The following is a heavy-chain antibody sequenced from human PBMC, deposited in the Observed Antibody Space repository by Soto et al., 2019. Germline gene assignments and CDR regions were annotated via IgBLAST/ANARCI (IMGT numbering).Heavy chain of an antibody. J-gene: IGHJ4*02. CDR1: GFTFSSHS. Sequence: EVQLVESGGGLVQPGGSLRLSCAASGFTFSSHSMNWVRQAPGKGLEWVSSISSSSSYIYYADSVKGRFTISRDNAKNSLYLQMNSLRAEDTAVYYCARRGSNNYDYWGQGTLVTVSS. CDR3: ARRGSNNYDY. D-gene: IGHD4-4*01. CDR2: ISSSSSYI. V-gene: IGHV3-21*01.